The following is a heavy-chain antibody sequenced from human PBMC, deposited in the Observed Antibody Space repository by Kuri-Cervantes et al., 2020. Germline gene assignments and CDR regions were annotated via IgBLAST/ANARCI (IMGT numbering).Heavy chain of an antibody. CDR3: ARHFAGYSYGEGWFDP. V-gene: IGHV4-34*01. D-gene: IGHD5-18*01. J-gene: IGHJ5*02. CDR2: IYHSGST. CDR1: GGSFSGYS. Sequence: SETLSLTCAVYGGSFSGYSWSWIRQPPGKGPEWIGYIYHSGSTYYNPSLKSRVTISVDRSKNQFSLKLSSVTAADTAVYYCARHFAGYSYGEGWFDPWGQGTLVTVSS.